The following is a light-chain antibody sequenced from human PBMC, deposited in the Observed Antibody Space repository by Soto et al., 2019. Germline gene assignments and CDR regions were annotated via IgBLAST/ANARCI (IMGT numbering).Light chain of an antibody. J-gene: IGKJ1*01. CDR3: QRYNSNSLT. Sequence: IHMTQSPSTLSASVGDKVTITCRASQSISNWLAWYQQKQGRAPKLLIYKATSLQSGVSSRFSGSASGTEFALTISSLQPDDFATYYCQRYNSNSLTFGQGTKVEIK. V-gene: IGKV1-5*03. CDR2: KAT. CDR1: QSISNW.